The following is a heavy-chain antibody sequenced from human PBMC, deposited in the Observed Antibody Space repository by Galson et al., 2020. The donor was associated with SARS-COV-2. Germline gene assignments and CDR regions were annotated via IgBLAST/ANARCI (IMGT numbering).Heavy chain of an antibody. CDR3: AKDATRRGSSGWLYYYYGMDV. CDR1: GFTISSYG. CDR2: ISYDGSNK. J-gene: IGHJ6*02. V-gene: IGHV3-30*18. D-gene: IGHD6-19*01. Sequence: TRGSLRLTCAASGFTISSYGMHWVRQAPGKGLEWVAVISYDGSNKYYADSVKGRFTISRDNSKTTLYLQMNSQRAEDTAVYYCAKDATRRGSSGWLYYYYGMDVWGQGTTVTVSS.